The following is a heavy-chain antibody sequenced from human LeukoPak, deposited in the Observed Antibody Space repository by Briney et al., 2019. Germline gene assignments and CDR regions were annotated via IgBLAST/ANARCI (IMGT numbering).Heavy chain of an antibody. CDR3: ARVIRGYSYGYWFDP. D-gene: IGHD5-18*01. Sequence: PSETLSLTCTVSGGSISSYYWSWIRQPPGRGLEWIGYIYYSGSTNYNPSLKSRVTISVDTSKNQFSLKLSSVTAADTAVYYCARVIRGYSYGYWFDPWGQGTLVTVSS. CDR1: GGSISSYY. CDR2: IYYSGST. J-gene: IGHJ5*02. V-gene: IGHV4-59*01.